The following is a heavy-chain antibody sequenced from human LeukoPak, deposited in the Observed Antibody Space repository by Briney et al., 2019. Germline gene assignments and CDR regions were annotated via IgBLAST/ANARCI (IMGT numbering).Heavy chain of an antibody. D-gene: IGHD1-14*01. J-gene: IGHJ5*02. CDR3: ARELPSTGNWFDP. CDR2: MYYSGDS. CDR1: GVPITDYY. Sequence: SETLSLTCNISGVPITDYYWSWIRLAPRRGLEWIGYMYYSGDSNSNPSLEGRVTMFADTSTNQFSLKLTSVTAADTAIYYCARELPSTGNWFDPWGQGILVTVSS. V-gene: IGHV4-59*01.